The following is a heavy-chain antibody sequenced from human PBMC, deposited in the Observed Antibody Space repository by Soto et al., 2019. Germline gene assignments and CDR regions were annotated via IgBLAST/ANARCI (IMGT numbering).Heavy chain of an antibody. CDR3: ARHATYCSSTSCYAGGSYYYYMDV. D-gene: IGHD2-2*01. V-gene: IGHV4-31*03. Sequence: SETLSLTCTVSGGSISSGGYYWSWIRQYPGKGLEGIGYIYYSGSTNYNPSLKSRVTISVDTSKNQFSLKLRSVTAADTAVYYCARHATYCSSTSCYAGGSYYYYMDVWGKGTTVTVSS. CDR2: IYYSGST. J-gene: IGHJ6*03. CDR1: GGSISSGGYY.